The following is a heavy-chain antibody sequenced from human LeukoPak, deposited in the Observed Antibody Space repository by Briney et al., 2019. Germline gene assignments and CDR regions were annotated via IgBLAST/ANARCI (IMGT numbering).Heavy chain of an antibody. CDR3: ARVYYTSSYDYWYFDL. CDR1: GGSIRSYY. J-gene: IGHJ2*01. CDR2: IYYSGST. V-gene: IGHV4-59*01. Sequence: SETLSLTCTVSGGSIRSYYWSWIRQPPGKGLEWIGYIYYSGSTNYNPSLKSRVTISVDTSKNQFSLKLSSVTAADTAVYYCARVYYTSSYDYWYFDLWGRGTLVTVSS. D-gene: IGHD6-13*01.